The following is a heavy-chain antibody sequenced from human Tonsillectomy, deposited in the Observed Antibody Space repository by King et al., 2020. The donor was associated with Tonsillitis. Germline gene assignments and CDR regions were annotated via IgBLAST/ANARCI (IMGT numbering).Heavy chain of an antibody. CDR2: ISHIGST. V-gene: IGHV4-34*01. CDR1: GGSFSGYY. CDR3: ARGKYDFWSNYPDYFDY. J-gene: IGHJ4*02. D-gene: IGHD3-3*01. Sequence: HVQLQQWGAGLLKPSETLSLTCAVYGGSFSGYYWGWIRQPPGKGLEWIGDISHIGSTNYNPSLKSRVTISLDTSKNQFSLKLTSVTAADTAVYFCARGKYDFWSNYPDYFDYWGRGTLVTVSS.